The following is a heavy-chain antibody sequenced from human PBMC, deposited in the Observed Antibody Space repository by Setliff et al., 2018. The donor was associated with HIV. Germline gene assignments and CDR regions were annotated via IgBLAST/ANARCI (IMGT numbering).Heavy chain of an antibody. CDR1: GYSFTTYD. V-gene: IGHV1-8*02. J-gene: IGHJ6*02. Sequence: ASVKVSCKTSGYSFTTYDINWVRQAAGQGLEWMGWRNPASGDTGSAQKFQGRLTMTRDTSIDTAYMELSSLSSDDSAVYFCARAFVEVTPHYALDVWGQGTTVTVSS. D-gene: IGHD2-21*02. CDR3: ARAFVEVTPHYALDV. CDR2: RNPASGDT.